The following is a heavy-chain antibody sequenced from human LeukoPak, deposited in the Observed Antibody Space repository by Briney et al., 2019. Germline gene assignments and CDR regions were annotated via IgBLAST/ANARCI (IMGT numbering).Heavy chain of an antibody. CDR1: GGSIRSDY. CDR2: VHHSGTT. V-gene: IGHV4-59*01. Sequence: SETLSLTCSVSGGSIRSDYWSWIRQPPGKGLEWIGYVHHSGTTNYNPSLKSRVTISLDTSKNQFSLRLTSVTAADTGVYYCARSGDYDILTGYSHFDYWGQGTLVTVSS. CDR3: ARSGDYDILTGYSHFDY. J-gene: IGHJ4*02. D-gene: IGHD3-9*01.